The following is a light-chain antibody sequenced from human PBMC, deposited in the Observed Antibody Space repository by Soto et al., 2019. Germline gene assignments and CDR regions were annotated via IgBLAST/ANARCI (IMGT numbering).Light chain of an antibody. J-gene: IGKJ2*01. Sequence: DIVLTQSPGTLSLSPGERATLSCRASQSVSSRYFAWYQQKPGQAPRLLIYAASRRASGIPDRFSGIGSGTYFTLTINRLEPEDFALYYCQQYGALPYTFGQGTKLEIK. CDR2: AAS. CDR1: QSVSSRY. V-gene: IGKV3-20*01. CDR3: QQYGALPYT.